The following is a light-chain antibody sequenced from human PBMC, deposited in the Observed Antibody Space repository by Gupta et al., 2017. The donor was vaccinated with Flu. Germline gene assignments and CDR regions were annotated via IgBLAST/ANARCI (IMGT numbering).Light chain of an antibody. CDR1: QSVSSSY. CDR3: QHECSSLWT. J-gene: IGKJ1*01. Sequence: EIVLAHAPGTLSLSPGERDTLSCRASQSVSSSYLAWYQQKPGQAPRLLIYGASSRATGVPDRFSGSGCGTEFTLAISRREPEDFAVYYCQHECSSLWTFGQGTKVEIK. V-gene: IGKV3-20*01. CDR2: GAS.